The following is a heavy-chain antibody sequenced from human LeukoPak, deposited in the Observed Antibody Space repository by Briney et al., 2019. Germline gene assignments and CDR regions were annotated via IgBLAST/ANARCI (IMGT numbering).Heavy chain of an antibody. CDR3: AREASGYSYGLDAFDI. D-gene: IGHD5-18*01. Sequence: GGSLRLSCAASGFTFTTYWMSWVRQAPGKGLEWVANIKQDGTEKYYVDSVKGRFTISRDNAKNSLYLQMNSLRAEDTAVYYCAREASGYSYGLDAFDIWGQGTMVTVSS. V-gene: IGHV3-7*01. CDR1: GFTFTTYW. CDR2: IKQDGTEK. J-gene: IGHJ3*02.